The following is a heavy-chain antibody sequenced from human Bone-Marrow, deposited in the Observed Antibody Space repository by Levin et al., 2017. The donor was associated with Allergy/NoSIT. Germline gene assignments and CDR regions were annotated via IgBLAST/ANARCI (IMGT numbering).Heavy chain of an antibody. V-gene: IGHV3-9*01. J-gene: IGHJ6*02. D-gene: IGHD3-22*01. CDR3: AKDISRVVVIIGCGLDV. Sequence: PGGSLRLSCTASGFTFDDYAMHWVRQAPGKGLEWVSGVSSNSDRIGYADSVKGRFTISRDNAKNSLYLQMKSRRPEDTALYYCAKDISRVVVIIGCGLDVWGHGTTVTVS. CDR2: VSSNSDRI. CDR1: GFTFDDYA.